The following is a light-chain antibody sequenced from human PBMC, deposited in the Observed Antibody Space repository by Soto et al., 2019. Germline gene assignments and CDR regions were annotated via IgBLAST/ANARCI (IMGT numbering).Light chain of an antibody. CDR1: QGISTY. CDR3: QQLYSYPLT. Sequence: DIQMTQSPSSLSASVGDRVTITCRASQGISTYLNWYQQKPGKAPKLLIYAASALQTGVSSRFSGSGYGTDFALTISNLQPEDFATYFCQQLYSYPLTFGGGTTVEF. J-gene: IGKJ4*01. V-gene: IGKV1-9*01. CDR2: AAS.